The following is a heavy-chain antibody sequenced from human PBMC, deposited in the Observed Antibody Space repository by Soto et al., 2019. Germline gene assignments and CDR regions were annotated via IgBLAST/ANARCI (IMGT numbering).Heavy chain of an antibody. Sequence: ASVKVSCKASGYTFTGYYMHWVRQAPGQGLEWMGWINPNSGGTNYAQKFQGWVTMTRDTSISAAYMELSRLRSDDTAVYSCERGESGNYVTNASDIWGQGTMVSVSS. V-gene: IGHV1-2*04. CDR2: INPNSGGT. J-gene: IGHJ3*02. D-gene: IGHD4-4*01. CDR1: GYTFTGYY. CDR3: ERGESGNYVTNASDI.